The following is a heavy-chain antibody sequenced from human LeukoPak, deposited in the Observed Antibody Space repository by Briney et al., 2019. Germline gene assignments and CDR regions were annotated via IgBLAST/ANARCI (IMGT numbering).Heavy chain of an antibody. D-gene: IGHD3-16*02. Sequence: SVKVSCKASGGTFSGYAISWVRQAPGQGLEWMGGIIPIFGTANYAQKFQGRVTITADKSTSTAYMELSSLRSEDTAVYYCARSGYDYVWGSYRYFDYWGQGTLVTVSS. CDR1: GGTFSGYA. CDR2: IIPIFGTA. CDR3: ARSGYDYVWGSYRYFDY. V-gene: IGHV1-69*06. J-gene: IGHJ4*02.